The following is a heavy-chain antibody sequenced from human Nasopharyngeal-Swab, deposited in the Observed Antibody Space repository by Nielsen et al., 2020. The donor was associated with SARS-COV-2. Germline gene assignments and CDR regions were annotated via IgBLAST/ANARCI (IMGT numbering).Heavy chain of an antibody. V-gene: IGHV4-59*01. Sequence: WIRQPPGKGLEWIGYIYYSGSTNYNPSLKSRVTISVDTSKNQFSLKLSSVTAADTAVYYCARGIVGATDWGSWFDPWGQGTLVTVSS. D-gene: IGHD1-26*01. J-gene: IGHJ5*02. CDR2: IYYSGST. CDR3: ARGIVGATDWGSWFDP.